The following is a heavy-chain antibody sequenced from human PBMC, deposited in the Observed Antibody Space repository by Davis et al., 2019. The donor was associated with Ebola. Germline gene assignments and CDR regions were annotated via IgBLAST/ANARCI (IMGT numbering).Heavy chain of an antibody. J-gene: IGHJ5*02. CDR3: ARQTLLNWFDP. D-gene: IGHD2-15*01. V-gene: IGHV4-59*08. CDR2: IYYSGST. CDR1: GGSISSYY. Sequence: MPGGSLRLSCTVSGGSISSYYWSWIRQPPGKGLEWIGYIYYSGSTNYNPSLKSRVTISVDTSKNQFSLKLSSVTAADTAVYYCARQTLLNWFDPWGQGTLVTVSS.